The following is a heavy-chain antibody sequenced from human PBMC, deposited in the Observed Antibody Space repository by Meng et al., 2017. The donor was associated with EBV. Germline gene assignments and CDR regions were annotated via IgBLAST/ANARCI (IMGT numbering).Heavy chain of an antibody. CDR1: GGPFRNYA. Sequence: QVLLVQSAAEVQKPGSSVKVACKTSGGPFRNYAISWVRQAPGQGLEWLGGFLPTLGAPNYAQKFHGRVSITADESTSTHYMDLSSLRSEDTAVYYCASESGRGYTPDYWGQGTLVTVSS. V-gene: IGHV1-69*01. CDR3: ASESGRGYTPDY. J-gene: IGHJ4*02. D-gene: IGHD3-10*01. CDR2: FLPTLGAP.